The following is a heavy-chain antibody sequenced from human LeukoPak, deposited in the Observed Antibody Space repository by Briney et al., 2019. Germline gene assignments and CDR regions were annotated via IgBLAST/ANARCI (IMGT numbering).Heavy chain of an antibody. J-gene: IGHJ4*02. V-gene: IGHV4-31*03. Sequence: SETLSLTCTVSGGSISSGGYYWSWIRQHPGKGLEWIGCIYYSGSTYYNPSLKSRVTISVDTSKNQFSLKLSSVTAADTAVYYCASSRGDFWSGSRDRGGYFDYWGQGTLVTVSS. CDR2: IYYSGST. CDR3: ASSRGDFWSGSRDRGGYFDY. D-gene: IGHD3-3*01. CDR1: GGSISSGGYY.